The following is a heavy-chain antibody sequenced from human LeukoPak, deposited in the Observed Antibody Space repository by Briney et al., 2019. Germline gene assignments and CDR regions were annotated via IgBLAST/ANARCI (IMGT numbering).Heavy chain of an antibody. CDR2: IPYDGSNK. D-gene: IGHD4-17*01. CDR1: GFTFSSYG. CDR3: AKDGLATVNLYFQH. J-gene: IGHJ1*01. Sequence: PGVSLRLSCAASGFTFSSYGMHWVRQAPGKGLEWVAVIPYDGSNKYYADSVKGRFTISRDNSKNTLYLQMNSLRAEDTAVYYCAKDGLATVNLYFQHWGQGALVTVSS. V-gene: IGHV3-30*18.